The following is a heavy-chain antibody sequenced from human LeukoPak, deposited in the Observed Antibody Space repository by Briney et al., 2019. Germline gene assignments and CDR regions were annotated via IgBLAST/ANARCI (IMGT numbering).Heavy chain of an antibody. D-gene: IGHD6-19*01. J-gene: IGHJ3*02. CDR2: INPNSGGT. CDR1: GYTFTGYY. CDR3: ASGAVAGPNDAFDI. V-gene: IGHV1-2*02. Sequence: GASVKVSCKASGYTFTGYYMHWVRQAPGQGLEWMGWINPNSGGTNYAQKFQGRVTMTRDTSISTAYMELSRLRSDGTAVYYCASGAVAGPNDAFDIWGQGTMVTVSS.